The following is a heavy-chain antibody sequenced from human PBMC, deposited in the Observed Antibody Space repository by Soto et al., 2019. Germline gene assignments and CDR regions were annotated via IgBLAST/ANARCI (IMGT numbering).Heavy chain of an antibody. CDR3: TREGLRDDSRFDY. CDR2: SRGERSGGTT. D-gene: IGHD2-21*02. V-gene: IGHV3-49*03. Sequence: GGSLRLSCTTSGFTFGDYGLSWFRQAPGKGLEWLGFSRGERSGGTTDYAASVKGRFTISREESKSSAYLQMNSLKIEDTAVYYCTREGLRDDSRFDYWGQGALVTVSS. CDR1: GFTFGDYG. J-gene: IGHJ4*02.